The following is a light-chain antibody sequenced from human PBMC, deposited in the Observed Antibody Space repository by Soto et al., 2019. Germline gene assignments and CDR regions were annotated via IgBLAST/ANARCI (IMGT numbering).Light chain of an antibody. V-gene: IGLV2-14*01. CDR3: SSYTSSSTLYV. CDR2: EVS. CDR1: SSDVGGYNY. J-gene: IGLJ1*01. Sequence: QSVLIQYASASGSPGQSITISCTGTSSDVGGYNYVSWYQQHPGKAPKLMIYEVSNRPSGVSSRFSGSKSGNTASLTISGLQAEDEADYYCSSYTSSSTLYVFGTGTKVTVL.